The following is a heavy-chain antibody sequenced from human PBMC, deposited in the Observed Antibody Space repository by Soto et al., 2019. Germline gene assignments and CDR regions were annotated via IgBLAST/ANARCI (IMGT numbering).Heavy chain of an antibody. J-gene: IGHJ4*02. CDR1: GGSISSDSYY. CDR2: IYYSGST. CDR3: ARDDSYGSIDY. D-gene: IGHD5-18*01. V-gene: IGHV4-31*03. Sequence: SETLSLTCTVSGGSISSDSYYWSWIRQHPGKGLEWIGYIYYSGSTYYNPSLKSRVTISVDTSKNQFSLKLSSVTAADTAVYYCARDDSYGSIDYWGQGTLVTVS.